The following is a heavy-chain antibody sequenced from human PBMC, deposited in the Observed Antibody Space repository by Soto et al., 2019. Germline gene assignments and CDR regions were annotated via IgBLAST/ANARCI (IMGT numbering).Heavy chain of an antibody. CDR1: GYSFTRYG. V-gene: IGHV1-18*01. CDR2: INTYNGNT. Sequence: GASVKVSCKASGYSFTRYGIAWARQAPGQGLEWMGWINTYNGNTNYAQNLQGRVTLTTDTSTSTAYMELTSLRSEDTAMYYCARWYGGNSGDYWGQGTLVTVSS. J-gene: IGHJ4*02. D-gene: IGHD2-21*02. CDR3: ARWYGGNSGDY.